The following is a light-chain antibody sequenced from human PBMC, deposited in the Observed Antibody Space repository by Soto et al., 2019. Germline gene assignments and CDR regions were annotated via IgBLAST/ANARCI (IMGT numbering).Light chain of an antibody. CDR1: QTISSW. CDR3: QHYKRYSEA. Sequence: DIHLTQYPSTLSVSVGDRVTITCWASQTISSWLAWYQQKKGKAPKLLIYKASTLKSGVPSRVRGSGDGTELTITISSMKHDDFETYECQHYKRYSEAFGQGTKVDIK. J-gene: IGKJ1*01. V-gene: IGKV1-5*03. CDR2: KAS.